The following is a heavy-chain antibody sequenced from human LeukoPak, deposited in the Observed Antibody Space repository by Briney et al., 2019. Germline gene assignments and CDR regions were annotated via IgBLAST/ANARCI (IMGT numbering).Heavy chain of an antibody. Sequence: SETLSLTCTVSGYSISSGHYWGWIRQPPGKGLEWIGSMYHSGSTYYNPPLKSRVTISEDTSKNQFSLKLRSVTAADTAVYYCARRAGSRYSSSRTLGPPPNYFDYWGQGTLVTVSS. V-gene: IGHV4-38-2*02. CDR2: MYHSGST. D-gene: IGHD6-13*01. CDR1: GYSISSGHY. J-gene: IGHJ4*02. CDR3: ARRAGSRYSSSRTLGPPPNYFDY.